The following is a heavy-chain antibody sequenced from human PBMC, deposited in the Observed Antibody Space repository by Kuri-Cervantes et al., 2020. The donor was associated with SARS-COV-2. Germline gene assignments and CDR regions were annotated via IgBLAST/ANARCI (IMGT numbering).Heavy chain of an antibody. V-gene: IGHV3-30*04. CDR2: ISYDGSNK. CDR3: AKSMTTLVYYFGLDV. CDR1: GFTFSSYS. D-gene: IGHD4-11*01. J-gene: IGHJ6*02. Sequence: GGSLRLSCAASGFTFSSYSMHWVRQAPGKGLEWVAVISYDGSNKYYADSVKGRFTISRDNSKNTLYLQMTSLRADDTAVYYCAKSMTTLVYYFGLDVWGQGTTVTVSS.